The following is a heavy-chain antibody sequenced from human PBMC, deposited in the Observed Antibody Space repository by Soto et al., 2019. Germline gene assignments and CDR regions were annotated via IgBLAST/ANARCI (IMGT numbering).Heavy chain of an antibody. CDR1: GYTFTSYG. CDR2: ISAYNGNT. D-gene: IGHD3-10*01. V-gene: IGHV1-18*01. J-gene: IGHJ4*02. Sequence: QVQLVQSGAEVKKPGASVKVSCKPSGYTFTSYGITWVRQAPGQGLEWMGWISAYNGNTNNAQKFQGRVTMTTDTSTSTAYMELRSLGSDDTAVYYCASGWFGEFVYQFDYWGQGTLVTVSS. CDR3: ASGWFGEFVYQFDY.